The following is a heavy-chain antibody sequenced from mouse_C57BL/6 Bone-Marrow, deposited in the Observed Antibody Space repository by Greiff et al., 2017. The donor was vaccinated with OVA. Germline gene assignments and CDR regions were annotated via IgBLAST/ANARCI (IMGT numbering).Heavy chain of an antibody. Sequence: EVHLVESGGGLVQPGESLKLSCESNEYEFPSHDMSWVRKTPEKRLELVAAINSDGGSTYYPDTMERRFIISRDNTKKTVYLQMSSLRSEDTSCYYCARLLHGAMDYWGQGTSVTVSS. CDR1: EYEFPSHD. V-gene: IGHV5-2*01. CDR3: ARLLHGAMDY. CDR2: INSDGGST. D-gene: IGHD1-2*01. J-gene: IGHJ4*01.